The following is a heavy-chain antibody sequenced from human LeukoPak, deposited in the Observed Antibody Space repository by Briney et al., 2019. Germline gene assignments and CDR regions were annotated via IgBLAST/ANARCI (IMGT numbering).Heavy chain of an antibody. CDR3: STDLRLLTY. CDR2: ISPSSHDI. CDR1: GFSFSDSY. V-gene: IGHV3-11*01. J-gene: IGHJ4*01. D-gene: IGHD2-8*01. Sequence: GGSLRLSCVVSGFSFSDSYMTWLRQTPGKGLESLAYISPSSHDIYYADSVKGRFTISRDNARISLYLQMNSLGPDDTALYYCSTDLRLLTYWGHGTLVTVSS.